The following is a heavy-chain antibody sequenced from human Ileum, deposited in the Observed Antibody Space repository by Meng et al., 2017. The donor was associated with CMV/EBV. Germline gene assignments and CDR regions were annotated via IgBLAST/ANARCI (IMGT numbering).Heavy chain of an antibody. V-gene: IGHV4-34*01. J-gene: IGHJ6*02. D-gene: IGHD6-13*01. CDR1: SFSGYY. Sequence: SFSGYYWSWIRQPPGKGLEWIGEINHSGSTNYNPSLKSRVTISVDTSKNQFSLKLSSVTAADTAVYYCARGPTRRQQLTYYYYGMDVWGQGTTVTVSS. CDR3: ARGPTRRQQLTYYYYGMDV. CDR2: INHSGST.